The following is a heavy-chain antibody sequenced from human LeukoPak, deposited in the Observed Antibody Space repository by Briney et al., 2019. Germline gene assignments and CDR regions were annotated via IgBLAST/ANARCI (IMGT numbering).Heavy chain of an antibody. Sequence: GGSLRLSCAASGFTFSSYGMHWVRQAPGKGLEWVAVISYDGSNKYYADSVKGRFTISRDNSKNTLYLQMNGLRAEDTAVYYCARGTTNYYDSRDFEFDYWGQGTLVTVSS. CDR2: ISYDGSNK. V-gene: IGHV3-30*03. CDR1: GFTFSSYG. J-gene: IGHJ4*02. CDR3: ARGTTNYYDSRDFEFDY. D-gene: IGHD3-22*01.